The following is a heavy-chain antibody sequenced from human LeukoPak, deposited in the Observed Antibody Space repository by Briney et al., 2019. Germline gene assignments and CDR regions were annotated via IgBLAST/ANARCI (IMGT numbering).Heavy chain of an antibody. CDR3: ARDGGYCSSTSCYTWFDS. V-gene: IGHV1-2*02. CDR2: INPNSGGT. J-gene: IGHJ5*01. Sequence: ASVKVSCKASGYTFTGYYMHWVRQAPGQGLEWMGWINPNSGGTNYAQKFQGRVTMTRDTSISTAYMELSRLRSDDTAVYYCARDGGYCSSTSCYTWFDSWGQGTLVTVSS. CDR1: GYTFTGYY. D-gene: IGHD2-2*02.